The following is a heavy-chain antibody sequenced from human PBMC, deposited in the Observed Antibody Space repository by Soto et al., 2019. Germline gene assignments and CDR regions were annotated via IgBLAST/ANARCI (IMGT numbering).Heavy chain of an antibody. J-gene: IGHJ4*02. CDR2: IYYSGST. V-gene: IGHV4-59*01. CDR3: ARGGGGDCHLCAAWDY. D-gene: IGHD2-21*02. Sequence: PSETLSLTCTVSGGSISSYYWSWIRQPPGKGLEWIGYIYYSGSTNYNPSLKSRVTISVDTSKNQFSLKLSSVTAADTAVYYCARGGGGDCHLCAAWDYWGQRTLVTVSS. CDR1: GGSISSYY.